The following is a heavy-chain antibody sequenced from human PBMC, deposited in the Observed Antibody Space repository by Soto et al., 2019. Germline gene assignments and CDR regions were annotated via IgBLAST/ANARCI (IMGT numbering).Heavy chain of an antibody. J-gene: IGHJ6*02. D-gene: IGHD4-4*01. CDR2: INAGNGNT. CDR1: GYTFTSYA. CDR3: ARERYSNYDYYYYGMDV. V-gene: IGHV1-3*01. Sequence: GASVKVSCKTSGYTFTSYAMHWVRQAPRQRLEWMGWINAGNGNTKYSQKFQGRVTITRDTSASTAYMELSSLRSEDTAVYYCARERYSNYDYYYYGMDVWGQGTTVTVSS.